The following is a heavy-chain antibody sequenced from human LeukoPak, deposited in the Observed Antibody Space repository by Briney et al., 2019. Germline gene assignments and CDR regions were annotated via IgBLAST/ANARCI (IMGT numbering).Heavy chain of an antibody. CDR1: GFTFSSYS. CDR2: ISSSSSYI. D-gene: IGHD5-18*01. J-gene: IGHJ4*02. V-gene: IGHV3-21*01. Sequence: GSLRLSCAASGFTFSSYSMNWVRQAPGKGLEWVSSISSSSSYIYYADSVKGRFTVSRDNAKNSLYLQMNSLRAEDTAVYYCARGGLGYGYNYWGQGTLVTVSS. CDR3: ARGGLGYGYNY.